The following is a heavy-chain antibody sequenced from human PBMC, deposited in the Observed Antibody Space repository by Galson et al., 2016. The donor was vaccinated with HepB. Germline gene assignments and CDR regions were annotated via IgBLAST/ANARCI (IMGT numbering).Heavy chain of an antibody. CDR2: VYYDGFT. CDR3: ARQGSWFDS. CDR1: GAAINYYY. Sequence: SETLSLTCTVSGAAINYYYWSWIRQPPGKGLEWIGYVYYDGFTNYNPSLKSRVTISVDTSKNQFSLNLRSVTAADTGMYYCARQGSWFDSWGQGTLVTVSS. J-gene: IGHJ5*01. V-gene: IGHV4-59*08.